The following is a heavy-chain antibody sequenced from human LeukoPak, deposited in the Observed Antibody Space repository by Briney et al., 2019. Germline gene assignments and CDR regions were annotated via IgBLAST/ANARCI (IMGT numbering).Heavy chain of an antibody. D-gene: IGHD3-10*01. CDR1: GGSFSGYY. CDR2: INHSGST. J-gene: IGHJ6*03. CDR3: AREKGITMVRGVRRYMDV. V-gene: IGHV4-34*01. Sequence: KTSETLSLTCAVYGGSFSGYYWSWIRQPPGKGLEWIGEINHSGSTNYNPSLKSRVTISVDTSKNQFSLKLSSVTAADTAVYYCAREKGITMVRGVRRYMDVWGKGTTVTVSS.